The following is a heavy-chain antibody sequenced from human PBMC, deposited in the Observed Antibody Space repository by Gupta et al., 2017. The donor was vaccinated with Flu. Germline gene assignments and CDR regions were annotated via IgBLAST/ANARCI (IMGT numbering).Heavy chain of an antibody. CDR1: GFTFSDHN. D-gene: IGHD5-12*01. V-gene: IGHV3-11*05. CDR3: ARGVLGPGYSYGYSFDY. CDR2: SSSSSAFS. J-gene: IGHJ4*02. Sequence: VQLVESGGGLVRPGESLRLSCPASGFTFSDHNRTGVRQSPGKGLEWVAYSSSSSAFSRYADSWKGRSTVARDNARNSLTLQIDSLRADDAAVYYCARGVLGPGYSYGYSFDYWGPGTRVTVSS.